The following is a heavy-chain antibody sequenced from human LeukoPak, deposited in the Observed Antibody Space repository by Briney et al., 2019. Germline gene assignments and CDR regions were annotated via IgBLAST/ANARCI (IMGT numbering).Heavy chain of an antibody. CDR3: ATISSSPLPY. Sequence: SETLSLTCAVYGGSFSGYYWSWIRQSPGKGLEWIGEINHSGSTNYNPSLKSRVTISVDTSKNQFSLKLSSVTAADTAVYYCATISSSPLPYWGQGTLVTVSS. V-gene: IGHV4-34*01. CDR2: INHSGST. J-gene: IGHJ4*02. CDR1: GGSFSGYY. D-gene: IGHD6-13*01.